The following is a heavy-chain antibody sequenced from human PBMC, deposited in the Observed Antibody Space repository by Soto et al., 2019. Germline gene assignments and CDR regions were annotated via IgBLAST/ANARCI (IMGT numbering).Heavy chain of an antibody. CDR2: INPADSDI. D-gene: IGHD3-16*01. Sequence: PGGSLRICCQGSGYSFTSNWIGWVRQMPGKGLEWMGIINPADSDIKYSPSFQGQVTISADKSIGTAYLQWSSLKASDTAMYYCARHQRDDASRKIDCWGQGTLVTVSS. J-gene: IGHJ4*02. CDR3: ARHQRDDASRKIDC. CDR1: GYSFTSNW. V-gene: IGHV5-51*01.